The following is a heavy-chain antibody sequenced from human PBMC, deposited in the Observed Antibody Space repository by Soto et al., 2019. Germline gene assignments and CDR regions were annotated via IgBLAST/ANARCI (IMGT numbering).Heavy chain of an antibody. D-gene: IGHD2-8*02. CDR2: IYPGKSQT. CDR3: ARGFTGSAGRFDP. CDR1: GYKFATYW. J-gene: IGHJ5*02. Sequence: GESLKISCEGSGYKFATYWIAWVRQMPGRGLEWMGIIYPGKSQTIYNPSFRGLVTISADTSLNTAYPQWDSLRASDTAIYYCARGFTGSAGRFDPWGQGTVVTV. V-gene: IGHV5-51*01.